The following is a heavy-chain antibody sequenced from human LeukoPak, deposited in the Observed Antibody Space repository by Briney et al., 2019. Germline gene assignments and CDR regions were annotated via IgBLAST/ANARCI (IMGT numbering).Heavy chain of an antibody. CDR2: IYYSGST. V-gene: IGHV4-59*01. D-gene: IGHD3-3*01. Sequence: PSETLSLTCTVSGGSISSYYWSWIRQPPGKGLEWLGYIYYSGSTNYNPSLKSRVTISVDTSKNQFSLKLSSVTAADTAVYYCARASDYDFWSGGDWFDPWGQGTLVTVSS. CDR3: ARASDYDFWSGGDWFDP. CDR1: GGSISSYY. J-gene: IGHJ5*02.